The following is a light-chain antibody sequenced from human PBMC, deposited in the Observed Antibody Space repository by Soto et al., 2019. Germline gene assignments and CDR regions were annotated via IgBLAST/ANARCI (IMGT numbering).Light chain of an antibody. CDR3: LYYHYLWA. CDR1: QHIYYN. J-gene: IGKJ1*01. CDR2: RAS. Sequence: MTQSPATVSVSPGGSATLSCRASQHIYYNVAWYKQRPGQAPRLLIYRASTRAPGVQARFSSSGSETQFTLTISILHLEEFTVYACLYYHYLWAFGLGTKVDIK. V-gene: IGKV3-15*01.